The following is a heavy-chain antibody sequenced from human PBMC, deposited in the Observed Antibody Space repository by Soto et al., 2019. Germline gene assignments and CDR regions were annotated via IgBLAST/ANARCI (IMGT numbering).Heavy chain of an antibody. CDR2: IKSKTDGGTT. Sequence: EVQLVESGGGLVKPGGSLRLSCAASGFTFSNAWMSWVRQAPGKGLEWVGRIKSKTDGGTTDYAAPVKGRFTISRDDSKNTLYLQMNSLKTEDTAVYYCTTDHAGLGELSSRDYWGQGTLVTVSS. V-gene: IGHV3-15*01. D-gene: IGHD3-16*02. CDR3: TTDHAGLGELSSRDY. CDR1: GFTFSNAW. J-gene: IGHJ4*02.